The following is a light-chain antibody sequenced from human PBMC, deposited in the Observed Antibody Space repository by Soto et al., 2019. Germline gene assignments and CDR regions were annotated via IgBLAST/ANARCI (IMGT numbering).Light chain of an antibody. V-gene: IGLV1-44*01. CDR3: AAWDDSLNGVV. J-gene: IGLJ2*01. CDR2: NTN. Sequence: QSVLTQPPSASRTPGQRVTISCSGSSSNIQNNIFNWYHQLPGRAPKLLIYNTNQRPPGVPDRFSGSKSGTSASLAISGLQSEDEADYFCAAWDDSLNGVVFGGGTKLTVL. CDR1: SSNIQNNI.